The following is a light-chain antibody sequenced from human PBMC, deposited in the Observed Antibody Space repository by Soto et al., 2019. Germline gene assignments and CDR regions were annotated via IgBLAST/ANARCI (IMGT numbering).Light chain of an antibody. CDR2: KAS. CDR1: QSISSW. CDR3: QQYDNLPPYT. J-gene: IGKJ2*01. V-gene: IGKV1-5*03. Sequence: DIQMTQSPSTLSASVGDRVTITCRASQSISSWLAWYQQKPGKAPKLLIYKASSLESGVPSRFSGSGSGTEFTFTISSLQPEDIATYYCQQYDNLPPYTVGQGTKVDIK.